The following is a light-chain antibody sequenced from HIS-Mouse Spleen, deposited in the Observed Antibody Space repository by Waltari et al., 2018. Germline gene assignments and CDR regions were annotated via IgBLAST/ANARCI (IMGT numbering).Light chain of an antibody. CDR1: SSNIGSNY. J-gene: IGLJ3*02. CDR3: SSYTSSSTWV. Sequence: GQRVTISCSGSSSNIGSNYVYWYQQLPGTAPKLLIYRNNQRPSGVPDRFSGSKSGNTASLTISGLQAEDEADYYCSSYTSSSTWVFGGGTKLTVL. CDR2: RNN. V-gene: IGLV1-47*01.